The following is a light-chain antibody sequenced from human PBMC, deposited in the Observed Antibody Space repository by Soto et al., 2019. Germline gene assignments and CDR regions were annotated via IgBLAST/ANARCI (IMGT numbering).Light chain of an antibody. CDR1: QSVSSK. CDR2: DTS. V-gene: IGKV3-15*01. CDR3: QQYDSSPAT. J-gene: IGKJ5*01. Sequence: ETVMTQSPATLSVSPGERATLSCRASQSVSSKLAWYQQKPGQAPRLLIYDTSTRATGIPDRFSGSGSGTEFTLTISSLQSEDFALYYCQQYDSSPATFGQGTRLEIK.